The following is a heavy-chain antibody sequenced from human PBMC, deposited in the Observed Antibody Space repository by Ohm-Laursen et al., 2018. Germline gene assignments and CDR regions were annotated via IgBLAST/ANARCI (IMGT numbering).Heavy chain of an antibody. D-gene: IGHD1-1*01. J-gene: IGHJ6*02. CDR1: GGSISSYY. Sequence: ETLSLTCTVSGGSISSYYWSWIRQPPGKGLEWIGYIYYSGSTNYNPSLKSRVTISVDTSKNQFSLKLNSVTAADTAVYYCARYTAPKYYYGMDVWGQGTTVTVSS. V-gene: IGHV4-59*01. CDR2: IYYSGST. CDR3: ARYTAPKYYYGMDV.